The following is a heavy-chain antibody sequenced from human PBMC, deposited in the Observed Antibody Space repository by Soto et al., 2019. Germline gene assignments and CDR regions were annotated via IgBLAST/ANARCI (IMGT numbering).Heavy chain of an antibody. CDR2: ISYDGSNK. Sequence: GGSLRLSCAASGFTFSSYGMHWVRQAPGKGLEWVAVISYDGSNKYYADSVKGRFTISRDNSKNTRYLQMNSLRAEDTAVYYCAKDIVVVPAAASFTDYYYYGMDVWGQGTTVTVSS. J-gene: IGHJ6*02. CDR1: GFTFSSYG. CDR3: AKDIVVVPAAASFTDYYYYGMDV. D-gene: IGHD2-2*01. V-gene: IGHV3-30*18.